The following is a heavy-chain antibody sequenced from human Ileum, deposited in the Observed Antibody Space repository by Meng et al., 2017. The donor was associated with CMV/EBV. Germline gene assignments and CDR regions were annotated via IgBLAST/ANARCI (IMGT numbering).Heavy chain of an antibody. Sequence: GESLKISCETSGFTFSSYTMNWVRQPPGKGLEWVASIILNNYRDYADSVKGRFTISRDNAKNSLYLQLSSLNTEDTALYYCGSGAGYSASSWGQGTRVTVSS. CDR1: GFTFSSYT. D-gene: IGHD6-13*01. V-gene: IGHV3-21*03. CDR2: IILNNYR. J-gene: IGHJ5*02. CDR3: GSGAGYSASS.